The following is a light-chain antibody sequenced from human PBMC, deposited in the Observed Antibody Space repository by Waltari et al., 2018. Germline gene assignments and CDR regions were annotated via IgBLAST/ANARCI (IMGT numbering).Light chain of an antibody. CDR2: RAS. J-gene: IGKJ2*03. V-gene: IGKV1-5*03. Sequence: DIQMTQSPSTLSASVGDRVTITCRASQSIGDWMAWYQQEPGKAPKLLIYRASTLQSGVPSRFSDSGSGTEFTLTISSLQPDDFGSYYCQYYYLYSRGFGQGTKVEIK. CDR1: QSIGDW. CDR3: QYYYLYSRG.